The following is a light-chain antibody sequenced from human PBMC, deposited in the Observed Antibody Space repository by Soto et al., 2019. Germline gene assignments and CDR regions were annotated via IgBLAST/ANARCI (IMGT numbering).Light chain of an antibody. CDR2: GAS. CDR3: QQTYSDIS. V-gene: IGKV1-39*01. J-gene: IGKJ4*01. CDR1: QTITTY. Sequence: DVRMTQSPSSLSASVGDTITITCRASQTITTYLNWCQQKPGESPRLLIYGASTLHDGVPSRFSGSGSGTDFTLTISGLQPEEFATDHCQQTYSDISVGGGTRV.